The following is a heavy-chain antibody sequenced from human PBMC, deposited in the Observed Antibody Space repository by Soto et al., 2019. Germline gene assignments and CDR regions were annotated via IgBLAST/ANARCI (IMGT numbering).Heavy chain of an antibody. CDR2: ISYDGSNK. D-gene: IGHD1-26*01. Sequence: GGSLRLSCATSGFTFSSYAMHWVRQAPGKGLAWVAVISYDGSNKYYADSVRGRFTISRDNSKNTLYLQMNGLGPEDTAVHYCARGVSVGGGSYYYHGMDVWGQGTTVTVSS. CDR3: ARGVSVGGGSYYYHGMDV. V-gene: IGHV3-30-3*01. J-gene: IGHJ6*02. CDR1: GFTFSSYA.